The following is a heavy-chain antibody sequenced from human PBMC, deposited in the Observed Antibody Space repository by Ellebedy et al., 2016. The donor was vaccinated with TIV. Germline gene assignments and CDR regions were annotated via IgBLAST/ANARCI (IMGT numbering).Heavy chain of an antibody. V-gene: IGHV3-23*01. Sequence: GESLKISCAASGFNFDNAWMNWVRQAPGKGLEWVSAISGSGGSTYYADSVKGRFTISRDNSKNTLYLQMNSLRAEDTAVYYCAKDLDVDHGDYVTLDAFDIWGQGTMVTVSS. CDR3: AKDLDVDHGDYVTLDAFDI. CDR2: ISGSGGST. D-gene: IGHD4-17*01. CDR1: GFNFDNAW. J-gene: IGHJ3*02.